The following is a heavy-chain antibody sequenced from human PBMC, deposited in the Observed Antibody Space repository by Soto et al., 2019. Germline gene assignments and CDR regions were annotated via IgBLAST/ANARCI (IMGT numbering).Heavy chain of an antibody. CDR3: AVYYYGSGSYFDY. J-gene: IGHJ4*02. D-gene: IGHD3-10*01. V-gene: IGHV1-3*01. Sequence: ASVKVSCKASGYTFTSYAMHWVRQAPGQRLEWMGWINAGNGNTKYSRKFQGRVTITRNTSASTAYMELSSLRSEDTAVYYCAVYYYGSGSYFDYWGQGTLVTVSS. CDR1: GYTFTSYA. CDR2: INAGNGNT.